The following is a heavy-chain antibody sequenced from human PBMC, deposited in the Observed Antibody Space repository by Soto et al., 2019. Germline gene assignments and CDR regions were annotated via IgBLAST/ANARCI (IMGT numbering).Heavy chain of an antibody. D-gene: IGHD2-2*02. CDR1: GYTFTSYG. CDR3: ARGGGCSSTRCYNDYYYGMDV. Sequence: QVQLVQSGAEVKKPGASVKVSCKASGYTFTSYGISWVRQAPGQGLEWMGWISAYNGNTNYAQKLQGRVTMTTDTSTSTSYMELMSLRSHDTAVYYCARGGGCSSTRCYNDYYYGMDVWGQGTTVTVSS. J-gene: IGHJ6*02. CDR2: ISAYNGNT. V-gene: IGHV1-18*01.